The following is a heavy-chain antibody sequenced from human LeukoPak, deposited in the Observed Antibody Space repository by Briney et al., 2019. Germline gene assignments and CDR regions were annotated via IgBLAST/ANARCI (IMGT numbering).Heavy chain of an antibody. CDR1: GYTFTSYG. J-gene: IGHJ3*02. V-gene: IGHV1-18*01. D-gene: IGHD5-24*01. CDR2: ISAYNGNT. Sequence: ASVKVSCKASGYTFTSYGISWVRQAPGQGLEWMGWISAYNGNTNYAQKLQGRVTMTTDTSTSTAYMELRSPRSDDTAVYYCTTTIDDAFDIWGQGTMVTVSS. CDR3: TTTIDDAFDI.